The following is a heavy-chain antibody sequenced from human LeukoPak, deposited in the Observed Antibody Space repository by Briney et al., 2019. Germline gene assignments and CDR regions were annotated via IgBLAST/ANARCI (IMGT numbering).Heavy chain of an antibody. J-gene: IGHJ4*02. CDR1: GFIFRNAW. CDR2: LKSNPDGGTA. D-gene: IGHD3-3*01. Sequence: PGGSLRLSCGASGFIFRNAWMTWVRQAPGKGLEWVGRLKSNPDGGTADYAAPVKGRFTISRDDSRSTLYLQMNNLKLEDTAVYYCTTLAHDVHYWGQGTLVTVSS. CDR3: TTLAHDVHY. V-gene: IGHV3-15*01.